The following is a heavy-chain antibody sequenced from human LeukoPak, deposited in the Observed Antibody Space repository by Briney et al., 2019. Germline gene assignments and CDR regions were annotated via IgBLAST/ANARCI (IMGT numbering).Heavy chain of an antibody. V-gene: IGHV3-21*01. CDR2: VSSSSSYI. J-gene: IGHJ4*02. D-gene: IGHD6-19*01. CDR3: SSSDSGLYEDFDY. CDR1: GFTFSSYS. Sequence: GGSLRLSCAASGFTFSSYSMNWVRQAPGKGLEWVSSVSSSSSYIYYADSVKGRFTISRDNAKNSLYLQMNSLRAEDTAVYYCSSSDSGLYEDFDYWGQGTLVTVSS.